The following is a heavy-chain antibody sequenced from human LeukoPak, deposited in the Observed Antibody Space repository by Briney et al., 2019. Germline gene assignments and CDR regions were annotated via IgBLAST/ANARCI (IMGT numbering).Heavy chain of an antibody. CDR1: GDSLTKYY. Sequence: ASVKVSCKASGDSLTKYYIHWVRQAPGQGLEWMGIISPSDGSTTYTQKLQGRVTMTTDTSTSTVNVELSSLRSEDTAVYYCAPSVRSGGSYYFDYWGQGTLVTVSS. CDR2: ISPSDGST. J-gene: IGHJ4*02. V-gene: IGHV1-46*01. CDR3: APSVRSGGSYYFDY. D-gene: IGHD2-15*01.